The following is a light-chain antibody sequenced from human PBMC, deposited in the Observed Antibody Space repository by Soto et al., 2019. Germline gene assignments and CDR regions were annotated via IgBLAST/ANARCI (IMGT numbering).Light chain of an antibody. CDR3: QNYNSAPWT. CDR1: QGITDY. CDR2: AAS. V-gene: IGKV1-27*01. Sequence: DIQMTQSPSSLSASVGDRVTITCRASQGITDYLAWYQQKPGQVPNLLIYAASTLQSGVPSRFSGSVSGTDFTLTITGLHPVDVATYYCQNYNSAPWTGGQGTKVEIK. J-gene: IGKJ1*01.